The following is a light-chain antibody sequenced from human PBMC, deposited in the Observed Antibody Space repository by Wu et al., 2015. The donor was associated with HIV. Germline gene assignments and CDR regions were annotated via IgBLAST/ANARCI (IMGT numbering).Light chain of an antibody. CDR1: QSISGH. V-gene: IGKV1-39*01. J-gene: IGKJ1*01. CDR2: GAS. CDR3: QQSNSSPT. Sequence: DIQMTRSPSSLSASVGDRVTITCRTSQSISGHLNWYQQKPGKVPKLLIYGASNLQSGVPSRFSGSGSGTDFTLTISSLQPEDFASYYCQQSNSSPTFGQGTKVEIK.